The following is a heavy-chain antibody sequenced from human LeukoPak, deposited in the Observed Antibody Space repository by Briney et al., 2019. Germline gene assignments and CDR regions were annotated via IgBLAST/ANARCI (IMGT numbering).Heavy chain of an antibody. V-gene: IGHV3-30*02. J-gene: IGHJ4*02. Sequence: GGSLRLSCEASGFSFRSYGMHWVRQAPGKGLEWVAFLRYDGSNEYYADSVKGRFTISRDNSKNTVYLQMNSLRTEDTAVYYCAKDRMYGDYDGYWGQGTLVTVSS. D-gene: IGHD4-17*01. CDR1: GFSFRSYG. CDR2: LRYDGSNE. CDR3: AKDRMYGDYDGY.